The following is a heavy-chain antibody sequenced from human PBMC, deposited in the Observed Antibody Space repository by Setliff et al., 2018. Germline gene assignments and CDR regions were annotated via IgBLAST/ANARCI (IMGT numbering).Heavy chain of an antibody. J-gene: IGHJ5*02. CDR3: ARDVYDFRTGLGGP. D-gene: IGHD3-3*01. V-gene: IGHV3-7*01. Sequence: LRLSCTASGLSYTNDWVSWVRQAPGKGLEWLASINPHGSEKYYADSVKGRFTISRDNAHGSLYLQMNSLRVEDTAVYFCARDVYDFRTGLGGPWGQGTRVTVSS. CDR1: GLSYTNDW. CDR2: INPHGSEK.